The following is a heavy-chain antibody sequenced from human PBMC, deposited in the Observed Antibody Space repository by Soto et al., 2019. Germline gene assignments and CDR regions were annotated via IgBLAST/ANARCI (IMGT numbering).Heavy chain of an antibody. D-gene: IGHD5-12*01. CDR2: ISSDGSNK. V-gene: IGHV3-30*18. CDR1: GFTFRNYV. Sequence: QVQLVESGGGVVQAGRSLSLSCAASGFTFRNYVMHWVRQAPGKGLEWVAVISSDGSNKYYADSVKGRFTISRDNSKNMLYLQMNSLRIEDTAVYYCTKDRATHRNYWGQGTLVTVSS. CDR3: TKDRATHRNY. J-gene: IGHJ4*02.